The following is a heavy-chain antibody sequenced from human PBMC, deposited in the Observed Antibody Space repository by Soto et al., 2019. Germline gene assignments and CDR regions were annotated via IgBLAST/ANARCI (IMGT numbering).Heavy chain of an antibody. CDR2: LIPIFGTA. V-gene: IGHV1-69*06. CDR3: ARDYVGSGSYWGTPDY. CDR1: GGTFSSYA. J-gene: IGHJ4*02. D-gene: IGHD3-10*01. Sequence: QVQLVQSGAEEKKPGSSVKVSCKASGGTFSSYAISWVRQAPGQGLEWMGGLIPIFGTANYAQKFQGRVTITADKSTSTAYMELSSLRSEDTAVYYCARDYVGSGSYWGTPDYWGQGTLVTVSS.